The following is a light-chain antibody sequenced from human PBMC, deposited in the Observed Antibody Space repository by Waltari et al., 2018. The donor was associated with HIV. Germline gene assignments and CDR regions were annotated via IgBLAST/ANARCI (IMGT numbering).Light chain of an antibody. Sequence: SYVLTQPPSVSVPPGQPARITCGGNNIGTNTMQWDQQRPGQAAVLVVSDDSDRPSDIPERFSGSNSANTATLSISRVEAGDEADYYCQVWDYNSDRWVFGGGTKLTVL. V-gene: IGLV3-21*02. J-gene: IGLJ3*02. CDR3: QVWDYNSDRWV. CDR2: DDS. CDR1: NIGTNT.